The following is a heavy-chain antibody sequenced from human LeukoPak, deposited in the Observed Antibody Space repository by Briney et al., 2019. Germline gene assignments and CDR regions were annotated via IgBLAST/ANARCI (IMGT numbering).Heavy chain of an antibody. D-gene: IGHD3-22*01. CDR1: GYTLTELS. V-gene: IGHV1-24*01. Sequence: SVKVSCKVSGYTLTELSMHWVRQAPGKGLEWMGGFDPEDGETIYAQKFQGRVTMTEDTSTDTAYMELSSLRSEDTAVYYCATDYYDSSGYYNFDYWGQGTLVTVSS. CDR2: FDPEDGET. J-gene: IGHJ4*02. CDR3: ATDYYDSSGYYNFDY.